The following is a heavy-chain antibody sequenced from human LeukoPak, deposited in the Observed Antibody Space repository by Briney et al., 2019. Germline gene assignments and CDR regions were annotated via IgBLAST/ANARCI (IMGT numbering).Heavy chain of an antibody. CDR3: ARKGGRYSYGFDY. V-gene: IGHV3-21*01. CDR2: ISSSSSYI. D-gene: IGHD5-18*01. Sequence: GGSLRLSCAASGFTFGSYSMNWVRQAPGKGLEWVSSISSSSSYIYYADSVKGRFTISRDNAKNSLYLQMNSLRAEDTAVYYCARKGGRYSYGFDYWGQGTLVTVSS. J-gene: IGHJ4*02. CDR1: GFTFGSYS.